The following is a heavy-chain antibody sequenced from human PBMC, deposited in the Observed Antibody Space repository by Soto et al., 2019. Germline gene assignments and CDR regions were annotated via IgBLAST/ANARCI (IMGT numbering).Heavy chain of an antibody. Sequence: PSETLSLTCTVSGGSVSSDNYYWSWIRQPPGKGLEWIGFIFYSGSTNYNPSLKSRVTISVDTSKNQFSLKLNSVTAADTAVYYCAGVVRSSGWGPNDYWGQGMLVTVSS. CDR2: IFYSGST. CDR3: AGVVRSSGWGPNDY. J-gene: IGHJ4*02. D-gene: IGHD6-19*01. V-gene: IGHV4-61*01. CDR1: GGSVSSDNYY.